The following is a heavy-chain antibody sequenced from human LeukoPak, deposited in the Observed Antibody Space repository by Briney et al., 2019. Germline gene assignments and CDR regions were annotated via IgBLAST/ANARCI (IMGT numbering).Heavy chain of an antibody. J-gene: IGHJ6*03. CDR1: GGSFSGYY. D-gene: IGHD3-10*01. Sequence: SETLSLTCAVYGGSFSGYYWSWIRQPPGKGLEWIGEINHSGSTNYNPSLKSRVTISVDTSKNQFSLKLSSVTAADTAEYYCARSMVRGLIPYYYYMDVWGKGTTVTVSS. V-gene: IGHV4-34*01. CDR2: INHSGST. CDR3: ARSMVRGLIPYYYYMDV.